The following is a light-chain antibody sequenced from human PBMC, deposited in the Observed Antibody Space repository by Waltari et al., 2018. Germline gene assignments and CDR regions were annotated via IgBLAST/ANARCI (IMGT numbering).Light chain of an antibody. CDR1: QSLLYSSNNKNY. CDR2: WAS. Sequence: DIAMTQSPDSLAVSLGERDTINCKSSQSLLYSSNNKNYLAWYQQKLGQPPKLLFYWASTRESGVPDRFSGSVSGTDFTLTISSLQAEDLAVYYCQQYYGTPPYTFGQGTKLEIK. J-gene: IGKJ2*01. CDR3: QQYYGTPPYT. V-gene: IGKV4-1*01.